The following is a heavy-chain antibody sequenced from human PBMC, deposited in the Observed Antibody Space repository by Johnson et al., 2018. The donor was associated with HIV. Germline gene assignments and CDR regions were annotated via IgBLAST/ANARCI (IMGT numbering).Heavy chain of an antibody. D-gene: IGHD1-26*01. V-gene: IGHV3-23*04. J-gene: IGHJ3*02. CDR1: GFTFGSYD. CDR3: ARAYMSSGSYYDAFDI. CDR2: ITMSGGNI. Sequence: VQLVESGGDLVQPGGSLRLSCAASGFTFGSYDMSWVRQAPGKGLEWVSTITMSGGNIHYVDSVKGRFTISRDNSKNTLYLQMNSLRAEDTALYYCARAYMSSGSYYDAFDIWGQGTMVIVSS.